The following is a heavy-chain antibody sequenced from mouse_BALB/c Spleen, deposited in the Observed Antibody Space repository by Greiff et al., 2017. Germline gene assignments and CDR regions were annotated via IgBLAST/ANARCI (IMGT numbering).Heavy chain of an antibody. D-gene: IGHD3-3*01. CDR3: ARHKGDY. V-gene: IGHV5-12-1*01. CDR2: ISSGGGST. CDR1: GFAFSSYD. J-gene: IGHJ2*01. Sequence: EVQGVESGGGLVKPGGSLKLSCAASGFAFSSYDMSWVRQTPEKRLEWVAYISSGGGSTYYPDTVKGRFTISRDNAKNTLYLQMSSLKSEDTAMYYCARHKGDYWGQGTTLTVSS.